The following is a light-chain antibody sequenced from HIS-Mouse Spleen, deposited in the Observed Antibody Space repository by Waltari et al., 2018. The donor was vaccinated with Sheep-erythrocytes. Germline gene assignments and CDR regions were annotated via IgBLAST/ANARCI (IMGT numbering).Light chain of an antibody. CDR2: GAS. CDR1: QNVSSN. CDR3: QQYNNWPET. V-gene: IGKV3-15*01. Sequence: ELVMTQSPATLSVSPGERAPLSCRASQNVSSNLAWYQQKPGQAPRLLIYGASTRATGIPARFSGSGSGTEFTLTISSMQSEDFAVYYCQQYNNWPETFGQGTKVEIK. J-gene: IGKJ1*01.